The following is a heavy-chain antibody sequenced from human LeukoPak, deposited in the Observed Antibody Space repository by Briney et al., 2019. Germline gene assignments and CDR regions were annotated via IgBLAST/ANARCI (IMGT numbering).Heavy chain of an antibody. CDR2: IYYSGST. D-gene: IGHD2-15*01. Sequence: SETLSLTCTVSGGSISSSSHYWGWIRQPPGKGLEWIGSIYYSGSTYYNPSLKSRVTISVDTSKNQFSLKLSSVTAADTAVYYCARSRGIVDGFDYWGQGTLVTVSS. J-gene: IGHJ4*02. V-gene: IGHV4-39*01. CDR1: GGSISSSSHY. CDR3: ARSRGIVDGFDY.